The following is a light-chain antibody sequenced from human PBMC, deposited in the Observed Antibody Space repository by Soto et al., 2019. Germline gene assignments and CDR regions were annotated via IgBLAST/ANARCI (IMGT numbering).Light chain of an antibody. CDR1: QGISNY. CDR3: QQYSSYPLT. J-gene: IGKJ4*01. Sequence: IRMTQSPSSLSASTGDRVTITCRASQGISNYVAWFQQKSGKAPKSLIYAASSLHSGVPSRFSGSGSGTDFTLTINSLQPADFATYYCQQYSSYPLTFGGGTKVDIK. V-gene: IGKV1-16*01. CDR2: AAS.